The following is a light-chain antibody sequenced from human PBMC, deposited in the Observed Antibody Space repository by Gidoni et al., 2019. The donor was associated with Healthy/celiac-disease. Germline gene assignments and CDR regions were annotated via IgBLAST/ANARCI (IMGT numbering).Light chain of an antibody. CDR2: DAS. Sequence: EIVLTQSPATLSLSPGERATLSCRPSQSVSRYLAWYQQKPGQAPRLLIYDASNRATGIPARFSGSGSGTDFTLTISSREPEDFAVYYCQQRSNWPLLSFGGGTKVEIK. CDR1: QSVSRY. V-gene: IGKV3-11*01. CDR3: QQRSNWPLLS. J-gene: IGKJ4*01.